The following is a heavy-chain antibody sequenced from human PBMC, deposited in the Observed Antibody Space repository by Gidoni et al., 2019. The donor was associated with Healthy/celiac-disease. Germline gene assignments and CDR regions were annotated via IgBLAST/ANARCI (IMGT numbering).Heavy chain of an antibody. J-gene: IGHJ4*02. Sequence: QLQLQESGPGLVKPSETLSLTCTVSGGSISSSSYYWGWIRQPPGKGLEWIGSIYYSGSTYYNPSLKSRVTISVDTSKNQFSLKLSSVTAADTAVYYCAVRGYNWNSRGSFDYWGQGTLVTVSS. CDR1: GGSISSSSYY. CDR2: IYYSGST. V-gene: IGHV4-39*01. D-gene: IGHD1-7*01. CDR3: AVRGYNWNSRGSFDY.